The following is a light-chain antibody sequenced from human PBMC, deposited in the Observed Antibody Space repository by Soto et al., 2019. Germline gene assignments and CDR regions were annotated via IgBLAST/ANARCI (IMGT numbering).Light chain of an antibody. CDR3: QSYDSSLSGWV. Sequence: QSVLTQPPSVSGAPGQRVTMSCTGSSSKIGAGYDVHWYQQLPGTAPKLLIYGNSNRPSGVPDRFSGSKTGTSASLAINGLQAEDEADYYCQSYDSSLSGWVFGGGTKLTVL. CDR2: GNS. CDR1: SSKIGAGYD. J-gene: IGLJ3*02. V-gene: IGLV1-40*01.